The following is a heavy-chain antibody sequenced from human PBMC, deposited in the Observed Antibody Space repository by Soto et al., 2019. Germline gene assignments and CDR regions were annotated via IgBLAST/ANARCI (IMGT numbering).Heavy chain of an antibody. CDR2: IHYSGTT. Sequence: PSETLSVTCTVSGGSISNYYWSWIRQPPWKGLEWIGYIHYSGTTNYNPSLKSRVTMSVDTSKNQFSLKVNSVTAADTAVYYCTRDMFPEPAAPRGRYAPSGQGTLVTGSS. D-gene: IGHD2-2*01. CDR1: GGSISNYY. CDR3: TRDMFPEPAAPRGRYAP. V-gene: IGHV4-59*01. J-gene: IGHJ5*02.